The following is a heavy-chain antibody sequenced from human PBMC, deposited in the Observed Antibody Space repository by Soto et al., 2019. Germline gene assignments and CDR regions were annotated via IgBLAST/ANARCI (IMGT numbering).Heavy chain of an antibody. Sequence: EVQLLESGGGLVQPGGSLRLSCAASGFTFSSYTMSWVRQAPGKGLEWVSAISGTGGRTYYADSVKGRFTISRDNSKNTLYLQMNSLRAEDTAVYYCAKDLKGRWLTQFDYWGQGTLVTVSS. CDR2: ISGTGGRT. CDR3: AKDLKGRWLTQFDY. V-gene: IGHV3-23*01. D-gene: IGHD6-19*01. J-gene: IGHJ4*02. CDR1: GFTFSSYT.